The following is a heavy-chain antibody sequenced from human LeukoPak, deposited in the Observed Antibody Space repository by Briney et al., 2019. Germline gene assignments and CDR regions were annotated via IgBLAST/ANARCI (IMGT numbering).Heavy chain of an antibody. CDR2: SYYSGST. CDR3: ATTTSGGDAFDI. J-gene: IGHJ3*02. V-gene: IGHV4-61*01. D-gene: IGHD1-26*01. CDR1: GGSISSGSYY. Sequence: SSETLSLTCTVSGGSISSGSYYWTWIRQPPGKTLEWIGYSYYSGSTKYNPSLKSRVTISVDTSNNQFSLNLRSVTAADTAVYYCATTTSGGDAFDIWGQGTMVTVSS.